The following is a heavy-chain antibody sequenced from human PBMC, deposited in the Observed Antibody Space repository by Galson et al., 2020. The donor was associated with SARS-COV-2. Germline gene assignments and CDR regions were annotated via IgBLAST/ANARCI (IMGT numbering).Heavy chain of an antibody. CDR2: FDPEDGET. J-gene: IGHJ5*02. D-gene: IGHD3-10*01. CDR3: ATSPALITMVREHWFDP. Sequence: ASVKVSCKVSGYTLTELSMHWVRQAPGKGLEWMGGFDPEDGETIYAQKFQGRVTMTEDTSTDTAYMELSSLRSEDTAVYYCATSPALITMVREHWFDPWGQGTLVTVSS. CDR1: GYTLTELS. V-gene: IGHV1-24*01.